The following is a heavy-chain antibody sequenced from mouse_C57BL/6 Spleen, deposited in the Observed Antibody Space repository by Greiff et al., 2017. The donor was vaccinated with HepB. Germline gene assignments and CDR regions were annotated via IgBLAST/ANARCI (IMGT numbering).Heavy chain of an antibody. CDR1: GYTFTSYT. J-gene: IGHJ2*01. V-gene: IGHV1-4*01. D-gene: IGHD1-1*01. CDR3: ARSYYYGSEGDFDY. Sequence: QVQLQQSGAELARPGASVKMSCKASGYTFTSYTMHWVKQRPGQGLEWIGYINPSSGYTKYNQKFKDKATLTADKSSSTAYMQMSSLTSEDSAVYYCARSYYYGSEGDFDYWGQGTTLTVSS. CDR2: INPSSGYT.